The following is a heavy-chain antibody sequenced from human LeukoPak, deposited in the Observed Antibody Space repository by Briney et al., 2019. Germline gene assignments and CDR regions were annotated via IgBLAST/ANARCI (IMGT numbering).Heavy chain of an antibody. J-gene: IGHJ4*02. CDR2: FTGSSGRT. CDR3: ARNPVALYYFDY. Sequence: PGGSLRLSCAASGFTFSSYAMSWVRQAPGKGLEWVSAFTGSSGRTYYADSVEGRFTISRDNSKNTLSLQMNSLRAEDTAVYYCARNPVALYYFDYWGQGTLVTVSS. CDR1: GFTFSSYA. D-gene: IGHD6-19*01. V-gene: IGHV3-23*01.